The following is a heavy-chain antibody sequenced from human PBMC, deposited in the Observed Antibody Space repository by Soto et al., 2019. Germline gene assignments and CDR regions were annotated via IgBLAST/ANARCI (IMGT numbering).Heavy chain of an antibody. CDR1: GFTFSSYA. D-gene: IGHD3-10*02. J-gene: IGHJ4*02. CDR2: ISGSGGST. CDR3: ATRPKGYNFRGDDY. V-gene: IGHV3-23*01. Sequence: EVQLLESGGGLVQPGGSLRLSCAASGFTFSSYAMSWVRQAPGKGLEWVSAISGSGGSTYYADSVKGRFTISRDNSKNTLYLQMNSLRAEDTAVYYCATRPKGYNFRGDDYWGQGTLVTVSS.